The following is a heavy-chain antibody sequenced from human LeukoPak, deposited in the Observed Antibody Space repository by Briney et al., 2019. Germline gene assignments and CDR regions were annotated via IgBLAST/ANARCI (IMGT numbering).Heavy chain of an antibody. Sequence: SETLSLTCTVSGGSISSYYWSWIRQPPGKGLEWIGYIYYSGSTNYNPSLKSRVTISVDTSKNQFSLKLSSVTAADTAVYYCARADRGLRGAVAFDIWGQGTMVTVSS. CDR3: ARADRGLRGAVAFDI. V-gene: IGHV4-59*08. CDR1: GGSISSYY. J-gene: IGHJ3*02. CDR2: IYYSGST. D-gene: IGHD4-17*01.